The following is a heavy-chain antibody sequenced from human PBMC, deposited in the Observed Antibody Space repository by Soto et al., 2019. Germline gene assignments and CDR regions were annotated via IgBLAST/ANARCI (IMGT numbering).Heavy chain of an antibody. V-gene: IGHV3-30-3*01. Sequence: QVQLVESGGGVVPPGGSLRVSCVVSGFTFNSYNMNWVRQAPGEGLVWVAVISFDGANTFYADSVKGRFTISRDTSSDTLYLQMSRMRVEDTAVYYCAIDVYNRGGFDYWGQGTLGSAAS. CDR2: ISFDGANT. CDR1: GFTFNSYN. CDR3: AIDVYNRGGFDY. D-gene: IGHD3-10*01. J-gene: IGHJ4*02.